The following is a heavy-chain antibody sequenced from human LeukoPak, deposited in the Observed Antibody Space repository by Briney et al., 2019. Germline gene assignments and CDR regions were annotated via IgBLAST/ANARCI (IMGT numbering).Heavy chain of an antibody. Sequence: GGSLRLSCALSGLIFGKYWMRWVRQAPGKGLVWVSRIHTDGSYAAYADSVKGRSTISRDDAKNTVFLQMNSLTAEDTAVHYCVRPQFSDYYYYMHVWGRGTTVTVSS. D-gene: IGHD3-3*02. CDR1: GLIFGKYW. J-gene: IGHJ6*03. CDR2: IHTDGSYA. CDR3: VRPQFSDYYYYMHV. V-gene: IGHV3-74*01.